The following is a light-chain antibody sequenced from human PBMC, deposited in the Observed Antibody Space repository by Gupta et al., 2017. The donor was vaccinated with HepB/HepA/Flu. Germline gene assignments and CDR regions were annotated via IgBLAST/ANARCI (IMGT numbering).Light chain of an antibody. V-gene: IGKV1-39*01. Sequence: DIQMIQSPSSLSASVGDRVTITCRASQSISSYLNWYQQKPGKAPKLLIYAASSLQSGVPSRFSGSGSGTDFTLTISSLQPEEFATYNCQTSYSPNTFGQGTRLEIK. CDR3: QTSYSPNT. CDR2: AAS. J-gene: IGKJ5*01. CDR1: QSISSY.